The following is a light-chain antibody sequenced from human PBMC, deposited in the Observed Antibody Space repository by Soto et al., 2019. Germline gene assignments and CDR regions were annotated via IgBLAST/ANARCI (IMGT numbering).Light chain of an antibody. CDR2: NNN. Sequence: QAVVTQPPSASGTPGQRVTISCSGSSSNIGSNTVNWYQQLPGTAPKLLIYNNNKRPSGGPDRFSGSKSGTSASLAISGLQYEDEADYYCAAWDDSLNGLVFGTGTKLTVL. V-gene: IGLV1-44*01. CDR1: SSNIGSNT. CDR3: AAWDDSLNGLV. J-gene: IGLJ1*01.